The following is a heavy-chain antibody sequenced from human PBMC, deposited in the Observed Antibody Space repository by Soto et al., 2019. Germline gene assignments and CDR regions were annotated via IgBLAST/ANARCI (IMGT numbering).Heavy chain of an antibody. CDR2: IYPGDSDT. V-gene: IGHV5-51*01. CDR3: ARHGTVGATQFSGMDV. D-gene: IGHD1-26*01. J-gene: IGHJ6*02. CDR1: GYSFTSYW. Sequence: SLKISCKGSGYSFTSYWIGWVRQMPGKGLEWMGIIYPGDSDTRYSPSFQGQVTILADKSISTAYLQWSSLKASDTAMYYCARHGTVGATQFSGMDVWGQGTTVTVSS.